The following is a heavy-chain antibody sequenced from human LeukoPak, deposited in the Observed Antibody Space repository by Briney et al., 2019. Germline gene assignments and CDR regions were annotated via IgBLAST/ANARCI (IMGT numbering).Heavy chain of an antibody. CDR2: IWYDGSNK. Sequence: SGGSLRLSCAASGFTFSSYGMHWVRQAPGKGLEWVAVIWYDGSNKYYADSVKGRFTTSRDNSKNTLYLQMNSLRAEDTAVYYCARGKDYYDSSGYWPRHDYWGQGTLVTVSS. V-gene: IGHV3-33*01. CDR1: GFTFSSYG. J-gene: IGHJ4*02. D-gene: IGHD3-22*01. CDR3: ARGKDYYDSSGYWPRHDY.